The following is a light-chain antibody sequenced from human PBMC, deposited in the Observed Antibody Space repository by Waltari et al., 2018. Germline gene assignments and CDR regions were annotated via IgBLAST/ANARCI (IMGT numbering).Light chain of an antibody. J-gene: IGKJ5*01. CDR2: DAS. V-gene: IGKV3-11*01. Sequence: EIVLTQSPATLPLSQGERATLSCRASQSVARYLAWYQQKPGQAPRLLIYDASNRATGIPARFSGSGSGTDFTLTISGLEPDDFAVYFCQQRGNSPTTFGQGTRLEI. CDR1: QSVARY. CDR3: QQRGNSPTT.